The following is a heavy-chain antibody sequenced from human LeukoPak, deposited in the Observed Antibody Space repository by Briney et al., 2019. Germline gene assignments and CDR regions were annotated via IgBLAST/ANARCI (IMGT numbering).Heavy chain of an antibody. D-gene: IGHD5-24*01. J-gene: IGHJ4*02. Sequence: GASVKVSCKASGGTFSSYAISWVRQAPGQGLEWMGGTIPIFGTANYAQKFQGRVTITTDESTSTAYMELSSLRSEDTAVYYCARALLRDGYNWPFDYWGQGTLVTVSS. CDR1: GGTFSSYA. CDR3: ARALLRDGYNWPFDY. CDR2: TIPIFGTA. V-gene: IGHV1-69*05.